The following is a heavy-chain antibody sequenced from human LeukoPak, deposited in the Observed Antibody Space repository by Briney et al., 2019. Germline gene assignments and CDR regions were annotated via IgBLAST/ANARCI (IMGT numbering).Heavy chain of an antibody. D-gene: IGHD7-27*01. J-gene: IGHJ4*02. CDR1: GFTFSSYG. Sequence: PGRSLRLFCAASGFTFSSYGMHWVRQAPGKGLEWVAVISYDGNNKYYADSVKGRFNIYRDNSKNSLYLQMNSLRTEDTAVYYCAKDGATWRDPGAYWGQGTLVTVSS. CDR3: AKDGATWRDPGAY. V-gene: IGHV3-30*18. CDR2: ISYDGNNK.